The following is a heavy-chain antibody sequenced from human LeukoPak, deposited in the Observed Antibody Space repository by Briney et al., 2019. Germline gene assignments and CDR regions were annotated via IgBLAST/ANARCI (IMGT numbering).Heavy chain of an antibody. D-gene: IGHD3-10*01. CDR3: ANQVYYGSGSYKYYFDY. CDR2: ISGSGGST. V-gene: IGHV3-23*01. Sequence: PGGSLRLSCAASGFTFSSFGMHWVRQAPGKGLEWVSAISGSGGSTYYADSVKGRFTISRDNSKNTLYLQMNSLRAEDTAVYYCANQVYYGSGSYKYYFDYWGQGTLVTVSS. CDR1: GFTFSSFG. J-gene: IGHJ4*02.